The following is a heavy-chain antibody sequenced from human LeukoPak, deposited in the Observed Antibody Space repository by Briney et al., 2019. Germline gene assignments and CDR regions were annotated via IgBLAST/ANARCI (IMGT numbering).Heavy chain of an antibody. V-gene: IGHV4-34*01. CDR3: ARGHGDCSSTSCYGSPFDY. CDR2: INNSGST. J-gene: IGHJ4*02. CDR1: GGSFSGYY. D-gene: IGHD2-2*01. Sequence: SETLSLTCAVYGGSFSGYYWSWIRQPPGKGLEWIGEINNSGSTNYNPSLKSRVTISVDTSKNQFSLKLSSVTAADTAVYYCARGHGDCSSTSCYGSPFDYWGQGTLVTVSS.